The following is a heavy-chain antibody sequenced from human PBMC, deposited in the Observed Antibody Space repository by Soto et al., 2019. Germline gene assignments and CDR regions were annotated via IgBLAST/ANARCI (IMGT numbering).Heavy chain of an antibody. D-gene: IGHD3-9*01. CDR1: GGSFSGYY. Sequence: QVQLQQWGAGLLKPSETLSLTCAVYGGSFSGYYWSWIRQPPGKGLEWIGEINHSGSTNYNPSLKSRVTISGDTSKNQFSLKLSSVTAADTAVYYCARDYYDILTGYSNAFDIWGQGTMVTGSS. J-gene: IGHJ3*02. CDR3: ARDYYDILTGYSNAFDI. V-gene: IGHV4-34*01. CDR2: INHSGST.